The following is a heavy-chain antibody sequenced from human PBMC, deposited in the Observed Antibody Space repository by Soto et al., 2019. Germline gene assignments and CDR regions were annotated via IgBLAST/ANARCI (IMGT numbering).Heavy chain of an antibody. D-gene: IGHD6-19*01. V-gene: IGHV1-69*13. Sequence: ASVKVAWKASGGTFSNYACTCVRQAPGQGLEWMGGIIPIFNTANYAQNFQGRVTITADESTTTAFMELSSVTAADTAVYYCAREVVLAVAGTTGDYYYGMDVWGQGTTVTVSS. CDR1: GGTFSNYA. J-gene: IGHJ6*02. CDR3: AREVVLAVAGTTGDYYYGMDV. CDR2: IIPIFNTA.